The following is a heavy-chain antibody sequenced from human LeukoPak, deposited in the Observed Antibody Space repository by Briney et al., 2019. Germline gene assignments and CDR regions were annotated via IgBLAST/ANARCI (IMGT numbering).Heavy chain of an antibody. D-gene: IGHD6-19*01. V-gene: IGHV4-39*01. CDR2: IYYSGST. CDR1: GGSISSSSYY. J-gene: IGHJ6*02. Sequence: SQTLSLTCTVSGGSISSSSYYWGWIRQPPGKGLEWIGSIYYSGSTYYNPSLKSRVTISVDTSKNQFSLKLSSVTAADTAVYYCARRDRYSSGFPTGMDVWGQGTTVTVSS. CDR3: ARRDRYSSGFPTGMDV.